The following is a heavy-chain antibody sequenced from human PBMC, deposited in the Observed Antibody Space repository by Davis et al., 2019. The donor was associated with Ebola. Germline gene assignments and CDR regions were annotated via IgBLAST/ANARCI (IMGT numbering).Heavy chain of an antibody. D-gene: IGHD2-2*02. CDR3: ARDRPAAIRSVNWFDP. Sequence: ASVKVPCKASRYTFTSYGISWVRQAPGQGLEWMGWINPNSGGTNYAQKFQGRVTMTRDTSISTAYLELSRLRSDDTAVYYCARDRPAAIRSVNWFDPWGQGTLVTVSS. CDR1: RYTFTSYG. CDR2: INPNSGGT. J-gene: IGHJ5*02. V-gene: IGHV1-2*02.